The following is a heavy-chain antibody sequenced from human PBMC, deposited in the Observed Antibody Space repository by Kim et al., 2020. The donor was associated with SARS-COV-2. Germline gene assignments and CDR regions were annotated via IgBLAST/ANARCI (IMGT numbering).Heavy chain of an antibody. CDR3: AKDQRYGSGRYYFDY. CDR1: GFTFSSYG. J-gene: IGHJ4*02. V-gene: IGHV3-30*18. CDR2: ISYDGSNK. Sequence: GGSLRLSCAASGFTFSSYGMHWVRQAPGKGLEWVAVISYDGSNKYYADSVKGRFTISRDNSKNTLYLQMNSLRAEDTAVYYCAKDQRYGSGRYYFDYWGQGTLVTVSS. D-gene: IGHD3-10*01.